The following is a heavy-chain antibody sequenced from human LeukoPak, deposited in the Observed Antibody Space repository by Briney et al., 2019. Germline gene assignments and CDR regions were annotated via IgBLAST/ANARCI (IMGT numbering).Heavy chain of an antibody. Sequence: SETLSLTCAVYGGSFSGYYWSWIRQPPGKGLEWIGEINHSGSTNYNPSLKSRVTISADTSKNQFSLKLSSVTAADTAVYYCARDPVGYCSSTSCRDYYYGMDVWGQGTTVTVSS. CDR2: INHSGST. J-gene: IGHJ6*02. CDR1: GGSFSGYY. CDR3: ARDPVGYCSSTSCRDYYYGMDV. V-gene: IGHV4-34*01. D-gene: IGHD2-2*01.